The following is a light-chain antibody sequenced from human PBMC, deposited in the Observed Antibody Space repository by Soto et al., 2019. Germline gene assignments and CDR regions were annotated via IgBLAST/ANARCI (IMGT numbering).Light chain of an antibody. Sequence: QTVVTQEPSFSVSPGGTVTLTCDLSSGSVSTSYYPSWYQQTPGQAPRTLIYSTNTRSSGVPDRFSGSILGNRAALTITGAQADDESDYYCVLYLGSGIWVFGGGTQLTVL. CDR2: STN. CDR3: VLYLGSGIWV. V-gene: IGLV8-61*01. CDR1: SGSVSTSYY. J-gene: IGLJ3*02.